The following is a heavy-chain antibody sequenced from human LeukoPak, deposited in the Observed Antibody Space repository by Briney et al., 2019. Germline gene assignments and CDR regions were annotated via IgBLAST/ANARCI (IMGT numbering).Heavy chain of an antibody. D-gene: IGHD1-14*01. J-gene: IGHJ4*02. CDR1: AASISSSSHH. CDR3: ARDQRARRHFDY. Sequence: PSETLSLTCTISAASISSSSHHWGWIRQSPGKGLEWIGSIYYGQTIYYNPSLNSRVTISVVTSKDQFTLQLNSVTAADTAVYYCARDQRARRHFDYWGQGTLVTVSS. CDR2: IYYGQTI. V-gene: IGHV4-39*02.